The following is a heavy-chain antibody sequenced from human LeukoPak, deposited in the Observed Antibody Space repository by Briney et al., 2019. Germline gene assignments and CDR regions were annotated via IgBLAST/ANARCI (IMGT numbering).Heavy chain of an antibody. Sequence: ASVKVSCKASGYSFIDYYMHWVRQAPGQGLEWLGWINPNTGGTNYAQKFQGRVTMTRDTSITTAYMELNRLGSDDTAVYYCARGGASYDGSDYSPYVWGQGTLVTVSS. CDR2: INPNTGGT. CDR1: GYSFIDYY. J-gene: IGHJ4*02. CDR3: ARGGASYDGSDYSPYV. V-gene: IGHV1-2*02. D-gene: IGHD3-22*01.